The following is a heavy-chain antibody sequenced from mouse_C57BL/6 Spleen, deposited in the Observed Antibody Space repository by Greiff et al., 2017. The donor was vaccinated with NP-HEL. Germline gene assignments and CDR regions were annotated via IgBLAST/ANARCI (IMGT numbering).Heavy chain of an antibody. D-gene: IGHD1-1*01. V-gene: IGHV14-4*01. CDR2: IDPENGDT. J-gene: IGHJ3*01. CDR1: GFNINDDY. CDR3: TRPYYYGSSYGFAY. Sequence: VQLQQSGAELVRPGASVKLSCTASGFNINDDYMHWVKQRPEQGLEWIGWIDPENGDTEYASKFQGKATITADTSSNTAYLQLSSLTSEDTAVYYCTRPYYYGSSYGFAYWGQGTLVTVSA.